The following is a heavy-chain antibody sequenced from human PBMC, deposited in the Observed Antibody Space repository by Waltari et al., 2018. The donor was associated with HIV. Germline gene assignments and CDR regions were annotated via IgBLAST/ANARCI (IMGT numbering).Heavy chain of an antibody. V-gene: IGHV3-66*02. J-gene: IGHJ4*02. Sequence: EVQLVESGGGLVQPGGSLRLSWVRQAPGKGLEVVSIIYSGGSTYYADSVKGRFTISRDSSKNALYLQMNSLRPEDTAVYYCARPNRINGADYWGQGILVTVSS. D-gene: IGHD1-26*01. CDR3: ARPNRINGADY. CDR2: IYSGGST.